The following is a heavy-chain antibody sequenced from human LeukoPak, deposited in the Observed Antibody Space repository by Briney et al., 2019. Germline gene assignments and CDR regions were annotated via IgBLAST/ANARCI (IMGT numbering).Heavy chain of an antibody. CDR1: DFTFSDYG. V-gene: IGHV3-30*02. D-gene: IGHD6-13*01. J-gene: IGHJ4*02. CDR2: IRFDGGNE. Sequence: PGGSLRLSCAASDFTFSDYGMHWVRQAPGKGLEWVAFIRFDGGNETYGDSVKGRFTISRGDSKDTLYLQMNSLSAEDTAVYFCAKAGSSTSWYYLDFWGQGTLVTVSS. CDR3: AKAGSSTSWYYLDF.